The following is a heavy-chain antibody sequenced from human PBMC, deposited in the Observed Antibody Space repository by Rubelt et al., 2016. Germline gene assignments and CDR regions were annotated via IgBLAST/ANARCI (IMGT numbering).Heavy chain of an antibody. CDR2: IYYSGST. Sequence: QLQLQESGPGLVKPSETLSLTCTVSGGSISNSNYYWAWIRQTPGKGLEWIGNIYYSGSTYYNPSRKSRVTISVDTSKSQFSLNLSSVTAADTAVYYCASRTRNLFDYWGQGTLVTVSS. CDR1: GGSISNSNYY. D-gene: IGHD2-2*01. CDR3: ASRTRNLFDY. V-gene: IGHV4-39*07. J-gene: IGHJ4*02.